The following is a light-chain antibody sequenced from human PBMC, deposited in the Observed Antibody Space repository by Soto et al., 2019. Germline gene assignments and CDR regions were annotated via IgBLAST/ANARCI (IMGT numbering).Light chain of an antibody. CDR3: SSYTSSSTLYV. CDR1: SSDVGGYNY. CDR2: EVS. J-gene: IGLJ1*01. Sequence: QSALTQPASVSGSPGQSITISCTGTSSDVGGYNYVSWYQQHPGKAPKLMISEVSNRPSGVSNRFSGSRSGNTASLTIFGLQAEDEADYYCSSYTSSSTLYVFGTGTKVTVL. V-gene: IGLV2-14*01.